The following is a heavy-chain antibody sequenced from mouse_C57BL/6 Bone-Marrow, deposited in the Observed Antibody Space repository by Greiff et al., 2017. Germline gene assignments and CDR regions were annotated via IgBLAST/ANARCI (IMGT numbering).Heavy chain of an antibody. J-gene: IGHJ1*03. D-gene: IGHD2-5*01. CDR2: IYPGSGST. V-gene: IGHV1-55*01. Sequence: VQLQQPGAELVKPGASVKMSCKASGYTFTSHWITWVKQRPGQGLEWIGDIYPGSGSTNYNEKFKSKATLTVDTSSSTAYMQLSSLTSEDSAVYYCARPYYSNYWYVDVWGTGTTVTVSS. CDR3: ARPYYSNYWYVDV. CDR1: GYTFTSHW.